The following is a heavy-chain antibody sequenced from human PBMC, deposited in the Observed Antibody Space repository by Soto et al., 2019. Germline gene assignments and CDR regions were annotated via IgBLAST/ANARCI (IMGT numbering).Heavy chain of an antibody. CDR3: AKDGRGSGSHYNSFGY. D-gene: IGHD3-10*01. V-gene: IGHV3-53*01. Sequence: EVQLVESGGGLIQPGGSLKLSCAASGFTVGNNYMSWVRQAPGKGLEWVSLIYSTGTTKYADSVKGRFTVSRDNATNTLYLQMNSLRAEDTAVYYCAKDGRGSGSHYNSFGYWGQGTLVTVS. CDR1: GFTVGNNY. CDR2: IYSTGTT. J-gene: IGHJ4*02.